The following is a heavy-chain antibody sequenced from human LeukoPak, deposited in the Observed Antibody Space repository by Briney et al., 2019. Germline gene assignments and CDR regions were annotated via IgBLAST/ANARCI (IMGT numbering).Heavy chain of an antibody. CDR1: GITFSSYE. CDR3: ARRATVTYHGMDV. V-gene: IGHV3-48*03. Sequence: GGSLRLSCAASGITFSSYEMNWVRQAPGKGLERLSYINYNGESIYYADSVKGRFTVSRDNARGSLYLQMNSLRGEDTAVYYCARRATVTYHGMDVWGQGTTVTVSS. CDR2: INYNGESI. D-gene: IGHD4-17*01. J-gene: IGHJ6*02.